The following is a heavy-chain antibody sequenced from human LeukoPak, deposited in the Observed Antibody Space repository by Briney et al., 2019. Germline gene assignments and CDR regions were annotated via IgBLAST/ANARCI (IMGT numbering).Heavy chain of an antibody. CDR1: GGSISSYY. Sequence: PSETLSLTCTVSGGSISSYYWSWIRQPPGQGLEWIGYIYYSGSTNYNPSLKSRVTISVDTSKNQFSLKLSSVTAADTAVYYCARVSTGDAFDIWGQGTMVTVSS. CDR2: IYYSGST. V-gene: IGHV4-59*01. J-gene: IGHJ3*02. D-gene: IGHD4-17*01. CDR3: ARVSTGDAFDI.